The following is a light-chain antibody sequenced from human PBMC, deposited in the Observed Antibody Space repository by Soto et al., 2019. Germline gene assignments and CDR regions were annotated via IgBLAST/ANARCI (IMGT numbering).Light chain of an antibody. CDR1: QNVAGRY. V-gene: IGKV3-20*01. Sequence: EIVLTQSPGILSLSPGEKATLSCRASQNVAGRYLAWYQQKPGQSPRLLIYGASNRATGIADRFSASGSGTDFTLTISRLQPEDFAVYFCQQYGSSPLTFGGGTKVDIK. CDR2: GAS. J-gene: IGKJ4*01. CDR3: QQYGSSPLT.